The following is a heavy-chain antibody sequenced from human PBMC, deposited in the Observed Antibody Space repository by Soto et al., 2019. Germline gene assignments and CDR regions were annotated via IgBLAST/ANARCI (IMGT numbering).Heavy chain of an antibody. J-gene: IGHJ3*02. Sequence: SVKVSCKASGGTFSSYAISWVRQAPGQGLEWMGGIIPIFGTANYAQKFQGRVTITADESTSTAYMELSSLRSEDTAVYYCARALYCSGGSCYPLAFDIWGQGTMVTVSS. D-gene: IGHD2-15*01. CDR3: ARALYCSGGSCYPLAFDI. CDR1: GGTFSSYA. V-gene: IGHV1-69*13. CDR2: IIPIFGTA.